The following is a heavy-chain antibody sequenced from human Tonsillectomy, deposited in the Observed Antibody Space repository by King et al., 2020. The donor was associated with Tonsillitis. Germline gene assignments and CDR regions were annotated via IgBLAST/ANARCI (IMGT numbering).Heavy chain of an antibody. CDR1: GGSFSDYY. Sequence: VQLQQWGAGLLKPSETLSLTCAVYGGSFSDYYWSWIRQPPGKGLEWIGEINHSGSTNYNPSLKSRVTISVDTSKNQFSLKLSSVTAADTAVYYCARGPSTYGDSVSDAFDIWGQGTMVTVSS. CDR3: ARGPSTYGDSVSDAFDI. CDR2: INHSGST. J-gene: IGHJ3*02. V-gene: IGHV4-34*01. D-gene: IGHD4-17*01.